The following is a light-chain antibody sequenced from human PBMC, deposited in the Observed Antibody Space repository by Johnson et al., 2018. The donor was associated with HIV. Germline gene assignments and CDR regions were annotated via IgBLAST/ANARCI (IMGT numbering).Light chain of an antibody. CDR2: DNN. CDR1: SSNIGNNY. J-gene: IGLJ1*01. V-gene: IGLV1-51*01. Sequence: QPVLTQPPSVSAAPGQKVTSSCSGSSSNIGNNYVSWYQQLPGTAPKLLIYDNNKRPSGIPDRFYGSKSGTSATLGITGLQTGDEAHYYGGTWDSSLSALYVFGTGTKVTVL. CDR3: GTWDSSLSALYV.